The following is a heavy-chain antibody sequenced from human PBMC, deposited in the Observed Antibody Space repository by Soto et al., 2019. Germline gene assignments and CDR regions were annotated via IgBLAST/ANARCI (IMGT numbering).Heavy chain of an antibody. D-gene: IGHD6-13*01. CDR2: IHCTGST. J-gene: IGHJ4*02. Sequence: SETMSLTCAVSGGSKSSSSWWRWVRQPPGEGLEWSGEIHCTGSTDYNPSLERRVTISVDKSKNQFSLNLNSMTAAKTAVYYCARDCRAAAGKRRYYLDYWGQGTLVTVSS. CDR1: GGSKSSSSW. V-gene: IGHV4-4*02. CDR3: ARDCRAAAGKRRYYLDY.